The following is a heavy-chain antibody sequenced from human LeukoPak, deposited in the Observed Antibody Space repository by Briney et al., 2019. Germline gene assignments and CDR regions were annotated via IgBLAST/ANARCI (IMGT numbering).Heavy chain of an antibody. D-gene: IGHD6-13*01. J-gene: IGHJ4*02. Sequence: PSETLSLTCAVYGGSFSGYYWSWIRQPPGKGLEWIGEINHSGSTNYNPSLESRVTISVDTSKNQFSLKLSSVTAADTAVYYCARGRVYGSSAAYYFDYWGQGTLVTVSS. V-gene: IGHV4-34*01. CDR2: INHSGST. CDR3: ARGRVYGSSAAYYFDY. CDR1: GGSFSGYY.